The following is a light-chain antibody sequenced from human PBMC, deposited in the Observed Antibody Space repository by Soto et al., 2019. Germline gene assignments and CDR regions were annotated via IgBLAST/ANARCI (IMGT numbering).Light chain of an antibody. Sequence: QSALTQPASVSGSPGQSITISCTGATSDFGGSKYFSWYQHHPGKAPKLMIYEVSNRPSGVSNRFSGSKSGNTASLTISGLQAGDEAAYYCSAYAGSSAPVLFGGGTKLTVL. V-gene: IGLV2-14*01. CDR3: SAYAGSSAPVL. J-gene: IGLJ2*01. CDR1: TSDFGGSKY. CDR2: EVS.